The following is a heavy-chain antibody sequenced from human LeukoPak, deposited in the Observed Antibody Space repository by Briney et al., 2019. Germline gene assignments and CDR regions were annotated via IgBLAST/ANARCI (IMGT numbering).Heavy chain of an antibody. D-gene: IGHD3-10*01. CDR1: GYTFTSYD. CDR2: MNPNSGNT. Sequence: GASVKVSCKASGYTFTSYDINWVRQATGQGLEWVGWMNPNSGNTGYAQKFQGRVTMTRNTSISTAYMELSSLRSEDTAVYYCARESLMASHNWFDPWGQGTLVTVSS. CDR3: ARESLMASHNWFDP. V-gene: IGHV1-8*01. J-gene: IGHJ5*02.